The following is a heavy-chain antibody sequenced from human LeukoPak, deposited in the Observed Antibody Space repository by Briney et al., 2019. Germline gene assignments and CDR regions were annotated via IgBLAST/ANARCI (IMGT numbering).Heavy chain of an antibody. Sequence: EASETLSLTCTVSGGSISTFYWSWVRQPPGKGLEYIGYIDYNGSANYNPSLKSRVTISVDTSKNQFSLKLSSVTAADTAIYYCARWRYLDVWGQGTTVTVSS. V-gene: IGHV4-59*01. CDR1: GGSISTFY. J-gene: IGHJ6*02. CDR3: ARWRYLDV. D-gene: IGHD3-9*01. CDR2: IDYNGSA.